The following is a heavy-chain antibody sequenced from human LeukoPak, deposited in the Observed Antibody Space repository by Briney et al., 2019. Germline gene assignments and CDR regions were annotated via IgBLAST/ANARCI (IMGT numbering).Heavy chain of an antibody. J-gene: IGHJ4*02. CDR1: GYTLTELP. D-gene: IGHD3-10*02. V-gene: IGHV1-24*01. Sequence: ASVKVSCKVSGYTLTELPMHWVRQAPGKGLEWMGGFDPEDGETIYAQKFQGRVTMTEDTSTDTAYMELSSLRSEDTAVYYCAKDGSLWLFGEFYYFDYWGQGTLVTVSS. CDR3: AKDGSLWLFGEFYYFDY. CDR2: FDPEDGET.